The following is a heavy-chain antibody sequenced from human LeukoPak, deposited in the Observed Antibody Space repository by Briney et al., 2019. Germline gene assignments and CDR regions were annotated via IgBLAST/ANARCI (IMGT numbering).Heavy chain of an antibody. V-gene: IGHV4-34*01. CDR1: GGSFSGYY. D-gene: IGHD3-10*01. Sequence: PSETLSLTCAVYGGSFSGYYWSWIRQPPGKGLEWIGEINHSGSTNYNPSLKSRVTISVDTSKNQFSLKLSSVTAADTAVYYCARGPVRGVIMTRTGNWFDPWGQGTLVTVSS. CDR2: INHSGST. CDR3: ARGPVRGVIMTRTGNWFDP. J-gene: IGHJ5*02.